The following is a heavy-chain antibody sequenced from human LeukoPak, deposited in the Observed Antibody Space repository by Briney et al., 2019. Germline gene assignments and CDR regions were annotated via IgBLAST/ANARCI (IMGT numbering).Heavy chain of an antibody. CDR3: AKDHPGYYFDY. CDR2: IYSGGST. V-gene: IGHV3-66*01. J-gene: IGHJ4*02. Sequence: GGSLRLSCAASGLTVSSNYMSWVRQAPGKGLEWVSVIYSGGSTYYADSVKGRFTISRDNSKNTLYLQMNSLRAEDTAVYYCAKDHPGYYFDYWGQGTLVTVSS. CDR1: GLTVSSNY.